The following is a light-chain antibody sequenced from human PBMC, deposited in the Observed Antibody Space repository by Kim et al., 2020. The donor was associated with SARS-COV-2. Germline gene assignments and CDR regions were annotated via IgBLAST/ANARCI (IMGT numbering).Light chain of an antibody. CDR3: QVWDSSSAHVV. J-gene: IGLJ3*02. CDR2: YDS. CDR1: NIGSNS. V-gene: IGLV3-21*04. Sequence: SYELTQPPSVSEAPGQTARITCGGNNIGSNSVHWYQQRPGQAPVVVIYYDSDRPSGIPERFSGSNSGNTATLTISRVEAGDEADYYCQVWDSSSAHVVFG.